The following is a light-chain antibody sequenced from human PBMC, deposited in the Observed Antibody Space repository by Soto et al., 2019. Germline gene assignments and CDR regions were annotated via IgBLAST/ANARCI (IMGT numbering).Light chain of an antibody. Sequence: QSALAQPPSASGSPGQSVTISCTGISSNVGGYNYVSWYQQHPGKAPKLMISEVSKRPSGVPDRFSGSKSGNTASLTVSGLQAEDEADYYCTSYAGTTYVFGTGTKVTVL. V-gene: IGLV2-8*01. CDR1: SSNVGGYNY. CDR3: TSYAGTTYV. CDR2: EVS. J-gene: IGLJ1*01.